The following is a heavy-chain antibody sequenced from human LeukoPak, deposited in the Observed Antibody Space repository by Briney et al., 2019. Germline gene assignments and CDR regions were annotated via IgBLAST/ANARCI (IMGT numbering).Heavy chain of an antibody. CDR1: GFTFSSYA. CDR2: ISGSGGST. V-gene: IGHV3-23*01. CDR3: AREGALWELHPDGAFDI. Sequence: GGSLRLSCAASGFTFSSYAMSWVRQAPGKGLEWVSAISGSGGSTYYADSVKGRFTISRDNSKNTLYLQMNSLRAEDTAVYYCAREGALWELHPDGAFDIWGQGSMVTVSS. J-gene: IGHJ3*02. D-gene: IGHD1-26*01.